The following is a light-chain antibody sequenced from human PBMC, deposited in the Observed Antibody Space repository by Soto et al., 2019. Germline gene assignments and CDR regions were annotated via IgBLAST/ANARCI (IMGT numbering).Light chain of an antibody. J-gene: IGLJ2*01. V-gene: IGLV1-51*01. CDR3: GTWDSTLGGGGV. CDR1: SSNIGSNY. Sequence: QSVLTQPPSVSAAPGQKVTISCSGSSSNIGSNYVSWYRQLPGTAPKLLIYDSNKRPSGIPDRFSGSKSGTSATLGITGLQTGDEADYYCGTWDSTLGGGGVFGGGTKLTVL. CDR2: DSN.